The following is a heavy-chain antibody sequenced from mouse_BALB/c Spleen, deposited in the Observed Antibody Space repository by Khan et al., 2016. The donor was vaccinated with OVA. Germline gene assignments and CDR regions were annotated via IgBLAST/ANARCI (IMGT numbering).Heavy chain of an antibody. J-gene: IGHJ4*01. V-gene: IGHV2-6-1*01. CDR3: ARQPYYHYYIMDY. CDR2: IWSDGSA. D-gene: IGHD2-10*01. CDR1: GFSLTNYG. Sequence: VQLKQSGPGLVAPSQSLSITCTISGFSLTNYGVHWVRQPPGKGLEWLVVIWSDGSATYNSALKSRLSISKDNSKNQVFLKMISLQTDDTAMYYCARQPYYHYYIMDYWGQGTSVTVSS.